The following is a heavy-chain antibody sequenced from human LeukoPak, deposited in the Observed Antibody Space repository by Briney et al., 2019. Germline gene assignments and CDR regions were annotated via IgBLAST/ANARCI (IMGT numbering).Heavy chain of an antibody. J-gene: IGHJ4*02. D-gene: IGHD6-19*01. V-gene: IGHV3-21*01. CDR3: ATDGQSSGWYGFDY. Sequence: GGSLRLSCSASGFTFSSYEMNWVRQAPGKGLEWVASITSPVGHIYYAGSLKGRITISRDNAKSSLYLQMNSLRAEDTAVYYCATDGQSSGWYGFDYWGQGTLVTVSS. CDR1: GFTFSSYE. CDR2: ITSPVGHI.